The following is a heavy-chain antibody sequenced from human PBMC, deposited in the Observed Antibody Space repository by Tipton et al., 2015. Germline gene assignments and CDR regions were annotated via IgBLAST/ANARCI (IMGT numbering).Heavy chain of an antibody. CDR2: IYYTGTT. CDR3: ARTYSYDSGTDYEGDWFDP. Sequence: GLVKPSETLSLTCTVSGDSLSTYYWGWIRQSPEKGLEWIGSIYYTGTTHYNPSLKGRLTISLDTTKNHFSLRLNSVTAADTAVYYCARTYSYDSGTDYEGDWFDPWGQGTLVTVSS. J-gene: IGHJ5*02. CDR1: GDSLSTYY. V-gene: IGHV4-39*02. D-gene: IGHD3-10*01.